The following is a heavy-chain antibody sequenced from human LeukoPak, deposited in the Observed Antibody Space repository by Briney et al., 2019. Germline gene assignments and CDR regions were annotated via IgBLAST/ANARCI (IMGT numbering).Heavy chain of an antibody. Sequence: GGSLRLSCAASGFRFSDYGMHWVRQAPGKGLEWLAVIWFDGSDKYYADSVEGRCTISRDNSKNTLYLQMNGLRAEDTALYYCARGRYSYGQTFCDYWGQGTLVTVSS. CDR3: ARGRYSYGQTFCDY. J-gene: IGHJ4*02. V-gene: IGHV3-33*01. D-gene: IGHD5-18*01. CDR2: IWFDGSDK. CDR1: GFRFSDYG.